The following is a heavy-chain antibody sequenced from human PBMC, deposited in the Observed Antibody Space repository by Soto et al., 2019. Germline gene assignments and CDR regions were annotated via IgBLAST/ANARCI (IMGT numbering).Heavy chain of an antibody. Sequence: EVQLFESGGGLVQPGGSLRLSCAASGFTFSSYAMSWVRQAPGKGLEWVSAISGSGGSTYYADSVKGRFTISRDNSKSALYLQMNSLRAEATAVYYCAKDLVTGPGAPFDYWGQGTMVTVSS. CDR2: ISGSGGST. D-gene: IGHD1-20*01. CDR1: GFTFSSYA. J-gene: IGHJ4*02. CDR3: AKDLVTGPGAPFDY. V-gene: IGHV3-23*01.